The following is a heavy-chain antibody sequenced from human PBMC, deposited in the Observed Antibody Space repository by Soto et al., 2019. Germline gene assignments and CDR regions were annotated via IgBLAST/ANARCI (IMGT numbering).Heavy chain of an antibody. D-gene: IGHD2-21*02. CDR2: VNPSGGHT. CDR1: GDTFTDYY. Sequence: QVQLMQSGAEVKKPGASVKVSCKASGDTFTDYYIHWVRQAPGQGLGWMGTVNPSGGHTTYAQHFLGRATMTRDTSTSTLYMELTSLTSDDTAIYDCARGGHVVVVTAALDYWGQGTLVTVSS. J-gene: IGHJ4*02. V-gene: IGHV1-46*01. CDR3: ARGGHVVVVTAALDY.